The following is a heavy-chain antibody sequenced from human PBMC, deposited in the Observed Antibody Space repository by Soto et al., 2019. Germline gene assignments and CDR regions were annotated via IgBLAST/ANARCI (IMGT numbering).Heavy chain of an antibody. CDR2: ISSSSSYT. CDR1: GFTFSDYY. Sequence: KPGGSLRLSCAASGFTFSDYYMSWIRQAPGKGLEWASYISSSSSYTNYADSVKGRFTISRDNAKNSLYLQMNSLRAEDTAVYYCARDLGVVPAGWRDYGMDVWGQGTTVTVSS. V-gene: IGHV3-11*06. CDR3: ARDLGVVPAGWRDYGMDV. D-gene: IGHD2-2*01. J-gene: IGHJ6*02.